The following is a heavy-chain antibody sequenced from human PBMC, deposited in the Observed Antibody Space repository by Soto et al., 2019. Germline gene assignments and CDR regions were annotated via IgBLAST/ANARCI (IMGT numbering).Heavy chain of an antibody. J-gene: IGHJ4*02. CDR2: ISGGGDST. Sequence: EVQLLDSGGGLVQPGGSLRLSCAASGFTFSNYAMNWVRQAPGKGLEWVLGISGGGDSTYYADSVKGRFTISRDNSKNTLFLQMNSLRAEDTAVYYCAKERLARGLDYWGQGTLVTVSS. CDR1: GFTFSNYA. CDR3: AKERLARGLDY. V-gene: IGHV3-23*01.